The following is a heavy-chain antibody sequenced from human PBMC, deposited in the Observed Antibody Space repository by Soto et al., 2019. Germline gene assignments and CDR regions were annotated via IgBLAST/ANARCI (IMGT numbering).Heavy chain of an antibody. CDR1: GFIFKSYG. J-gene: IGHJ4*02. CDR3: AKGRGASTTYYFDY. Sequence: LRLSCAASGFIFKSYGMHWVRQAPGKGLEWVALISYDGSYTYHADPVQGRFTISRGNSKNTVYLQMNSLRPEDTAVYYCAKGRGASTTYYFDYWGQGTLVTVSS. CDR2: ISYDGSYT. V-gene: IGHV3-30*18. D-gene: IGHD4-17*01.